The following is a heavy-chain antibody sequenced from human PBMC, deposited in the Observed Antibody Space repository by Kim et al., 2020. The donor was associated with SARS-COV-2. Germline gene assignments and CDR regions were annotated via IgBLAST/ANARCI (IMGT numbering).Heavy chain of an antibody. CDR1: GYTFNIYY. Sequence: ASVKVSCKDSGYTFNIYYIHWVRQAPGHGLEWMGWIYPDSGCTNDAPKLQGRVTMTTDTSINTAYMELSRLRSDDTAVYYCACTYYYGMDVWGQGTTVTV. J-gene: IGHJ6*02. CDR3: ACTYYYGMDV. V-gene: IGHV1-2*02. CDR2: IYPDSGCT. D-gene: IGHD3-16*01.